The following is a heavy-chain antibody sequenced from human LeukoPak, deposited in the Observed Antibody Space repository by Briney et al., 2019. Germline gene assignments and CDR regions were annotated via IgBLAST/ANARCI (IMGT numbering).Heavy chain of an antibody. J-gene: IGHJ3*02. CDR2: INHSGST. Sequence: SETLSLTCAVYGGSFSGYYWSWIRQPPGKGLEWIGEINHSGSTNYNPSLKSRVTISVDTSKNQFSLKLSSVTAADTAVYYCASREWGDAFDIWGQGTMVTVSS. D-gene: IGHD3-3*01. CDR1: GGSFSGYY. V-gene: IGHV4-34*01. CDR3: ASREWGDAFDI.